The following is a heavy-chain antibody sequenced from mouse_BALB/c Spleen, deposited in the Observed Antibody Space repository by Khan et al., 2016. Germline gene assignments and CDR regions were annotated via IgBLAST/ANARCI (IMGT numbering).Heavy chain of an antibody. J-gene: IGHJ1*01. CDR3: ARGGYYSHWYFDV. Sequence: QVQLQQPGAELVRPGASVKLSCKASGYTFTSYWMNWVKQRPEQGLEWIGRIDPYDSETQYNQKFKDKAILTVDKSSSTAYMQLRSLTSEDSAVFDCARGGYYSHWYFDVWGAGTTVTVSS. V-gene: IGHV1-52*01. CDR2: IDPYDSET. CDR1: GYTFTSYW. D-gene: IGHD2-3*01.